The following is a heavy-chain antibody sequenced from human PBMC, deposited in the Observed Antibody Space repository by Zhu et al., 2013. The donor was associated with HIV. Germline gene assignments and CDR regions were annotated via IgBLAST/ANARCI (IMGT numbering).Heavy chain of an antibody. CDR1: GGTFSNYA. CDR3: ARAPGIAARPNYFDY. Sequence: QVRLVQSGAEVKKPGSSVKVSCKASGGTFSNYAISWVRQAPGPGLEWMGGIMPIFGTPNYAQKLQGRVTITADESTSTAYMYLSSLRSEDTAVYYCARAPGIAARPNYFDYWGQGTLVTVSS. CDR2: IMPIFGTP. V-gene: IGHV1-69*01. D-gene: IGHD6-6*01. J-gene: IGHJ4*02.